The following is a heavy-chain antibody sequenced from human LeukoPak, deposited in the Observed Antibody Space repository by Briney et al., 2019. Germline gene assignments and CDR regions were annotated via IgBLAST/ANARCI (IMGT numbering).Heavy chain of an antibody. D-gene: IGHD3-22*01. CDR3: AADYYDSSGYYYVGAFDI. CDR1: GGSISSGSYY. CDR2: IYTSGST. Sequence: SQTLSLTCTVSGGSISSGSYYWSWIRQPAGKGLERIGRIYTSGSTNYTPSLKSRVTISVDTSKNQFSLKLSSVTAADTAVYYCAADYYDSSGYYYVGAFDIWGQGTMVTVSS. V-gene: IGHV4-61*02. J-gene: IGHJ3*02.